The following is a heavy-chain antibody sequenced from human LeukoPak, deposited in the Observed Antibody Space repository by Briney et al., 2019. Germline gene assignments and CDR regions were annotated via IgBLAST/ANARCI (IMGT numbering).Heavy chain of an antibody. Sequence: PSETLSLTCTVSGASISSYYWSWIRQPAGKGLEWIGRVYFSGSTNYNPSLKSRATMSVDTSKNQFSLKLSSVTAADTAVYYCVREGAQTAFDSWGQGTLVTVSS. J-gene: IGHJ4*02. CDR2: VYFSGST. CDR1: GASISSYY. CDR3: VREGAQTAFDS. V-gene: IGHV4-4*07. D-gene: IGHD3-16*01.